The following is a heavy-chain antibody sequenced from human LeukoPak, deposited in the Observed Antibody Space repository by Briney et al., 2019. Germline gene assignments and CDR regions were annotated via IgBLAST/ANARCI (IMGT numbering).Heavy chain of an antibody. CDR2: IIPILGIA. D-gene: IGHD1-7*01. CDR3: ARRPLNSYYLDY. V-gene: IGHV1-69*04. Sequence: SVKVSCKASGYTFTSYGISWVRQAPGQGLEWMGRIIPILGIANYAQKFQGRVTITADESTSTAYMELSSLRSEDTAVYYCARRPLNSYYLDYWGQGTLGTVSP. J-gene: IGHJ4*02. CDR1: GYTFTSYG.